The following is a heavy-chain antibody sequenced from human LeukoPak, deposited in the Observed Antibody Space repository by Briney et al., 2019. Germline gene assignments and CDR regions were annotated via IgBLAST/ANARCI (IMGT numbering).Heavy chain of an antibody. CDR3: ARISKLTRIKAWFSGYDSHTYYFDY. V-gene: IGHV1-8*01. CDR2: MNPNSCNT. D-gene: IGHD5-12*01. J-gene: IGHJ4*02. CDR1: GYTCTSYD. Sequence: ASVKLSCKASGYTCTSYDSNWARHSTGQRLERILWMNPNSCNTGYTQKFQGKVTMTRNTYISTAYMELSSLRSEDTAVYYCARISKLTRIKAWFSGYDSHTYYFDYWGQGTLVTVSS.